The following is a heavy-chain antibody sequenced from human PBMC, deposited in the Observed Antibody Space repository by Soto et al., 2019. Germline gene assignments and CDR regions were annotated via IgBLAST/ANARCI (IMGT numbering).Heavy chain of an antibody. CDR2: IYSGGST. D-gene: IGHD3-10*01. CDR1: GFTVSSNY. V-gene: IGHV3-53*04. Sequence: GGSLRLSCAASGFTVSSNYMSRVRQAPGKGLEWVSVIYSGGSTYYADSVKGRFTISRHNSKSTLYLQMNSLRAEDTAAYYCARGRGDYYYYMDVWGKGTTVTVSS. J-gene: IGHJ6*03. CDR3: ARGRGDYYYYMDV.